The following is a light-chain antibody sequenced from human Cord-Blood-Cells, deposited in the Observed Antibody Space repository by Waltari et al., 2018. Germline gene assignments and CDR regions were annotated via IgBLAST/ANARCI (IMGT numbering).Light chain of an antibody. J-gene: IGLJ1*01. V-gene: IGLV2-18*02. CDR2: EVS. Sequence: QSALTQPPSVSGSPGQSVTISCTGTSSDVGSYNRVSWYQQPPGTAPKLMIYEVSNRPSGVPDRFYGSKSGNPASLTISGLQAEDEADYYCSSYTSSSTYVFGTGTKVTVL. CDR3: SSYTSSSTYV. CDR1: SSDVGSYNR.